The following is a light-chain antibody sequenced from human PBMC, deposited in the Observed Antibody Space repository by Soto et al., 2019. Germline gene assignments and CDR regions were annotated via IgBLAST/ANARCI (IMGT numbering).Light chain of an antibody. CDR1: QSVSSY. J-gene: IGKJ4*01. CDR3: QQRSNWPRLT. V-gene: IGKV3-11*01. Sequence: EIVLTQSPATLSLSPGEIATLSCRASQSVSSYLAWYQQKPGQAPRLLIYDASNRATGIPARFSGSGSETDFTLTISSLEPEDFSVYYCQQRSNWPRLTFGGGTKVEIK. CDR2: DAS.